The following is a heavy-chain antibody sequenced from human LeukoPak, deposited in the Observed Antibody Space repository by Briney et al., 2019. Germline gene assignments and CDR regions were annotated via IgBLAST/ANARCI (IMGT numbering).Heavy chain of an antibody. CDR1: GDSISSSRSY. J-gene: IGHJ6*03. CDR3: ARDTDYLSEAYYYMDV. V-gene: IGHV4-39*07. D-gene: IGHD3-16*02. CDR2: IYYSGST. Sequence: SETLSLTCTVSGDSISSSRSYWGWIRQPPGKGLEWIGSIYYSGSTYYNPSLKSRVTISVDTSKNQFSLKLSSVTAADTAVYYCARDTDYLSEAYYYMDVWGKGTTVTISS.